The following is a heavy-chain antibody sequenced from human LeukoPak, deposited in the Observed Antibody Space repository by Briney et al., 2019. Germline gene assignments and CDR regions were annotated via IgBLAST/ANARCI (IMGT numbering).Heavy chain of an antibody. CDR3: ARHVGCSGGSCYSMYWFDP. Sequence: SETLSLTCTVSSGSISSYYWSWIRQPPGKGLEWIGYIYYSGSTNYNPSLKSRVTISVDTSKNQFSLKLSSVTAADTAVYYCARHVGCSGGSCYSMYWFDPWGQGTLVTVSS. CDR2: IYYSGST. V-gene: IGHV4-59*08. CDR1: SGSISSYY. J-gene: IGHJ5*02. D-gene: IGHD2-15*01.